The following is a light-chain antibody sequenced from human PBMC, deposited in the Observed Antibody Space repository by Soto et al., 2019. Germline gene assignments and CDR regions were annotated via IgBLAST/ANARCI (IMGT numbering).Light chain of an antibody. CDR2: AAS. CDR3: QQYYSYPQIT. Sequence: ALRMTQSPSSLSASTGDRVTITCRASQGISSYLAWYQQKPGKAPKLLIYAASTLQSGVPSRFSGSGSGTDFTLTISCLQSEDFATYYCQQYYSYPQITFGQGTRLEIK. CDR1: QGISSY. V-gene: IGKV1-8*01. J-gene: IGKJ5*01.